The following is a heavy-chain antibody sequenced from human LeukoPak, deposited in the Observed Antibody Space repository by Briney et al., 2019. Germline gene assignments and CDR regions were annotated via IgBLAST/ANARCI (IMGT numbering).Heavy chain of an antibody. D-gene: IGHD6-13*01. Sequence: GGSLRLSCAASRFTFSNFAMNWVRQAPGKGLEWVSTIGAGIGHTYYADSVKGRFTISRDNSKNTLYLQMNSLRAEDTAVYYCAKSPLGAAAGTRCFDPWGQGTLVTVSS. CDR2: IGAGIGHT. V-gene: IGHV3-23*01. J-gene: IGHJ5*02. CDR3: AKSPLGAAAGTRCFDP. CDR1: RFTFSNFA.